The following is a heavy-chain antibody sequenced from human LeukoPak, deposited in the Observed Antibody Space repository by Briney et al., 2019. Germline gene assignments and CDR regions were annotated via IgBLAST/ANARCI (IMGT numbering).Heavy chain of an antibody. Sequence: PGGSRRLSCAASGFTFDTYGMSWVRQAPGKGLEWVSSISGSGNYMYYKDSVKGRFTISRDNSKNTLLLQMNSLRAEDSAVYYCAKGGHPAVVTTRFDSWGQRTLVTVSS. CDR3: AKGGHPAVVTTRFDS. CDR2: ISGSGNYM. J-gene: IGHJ5*01. D-gene: IGHD2-21*02. CDR1: GFTFDTYG. V-gene: IGHV3-23*01.